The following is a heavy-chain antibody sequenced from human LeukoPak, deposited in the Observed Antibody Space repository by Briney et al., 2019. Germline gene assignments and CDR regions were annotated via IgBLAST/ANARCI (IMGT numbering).Heavy chain of an antibody. D-gene: IGHD1-20*01. J-gene: IGHJ4*02. V-gene: IGHV4-34*01. Sequence: SETLSLTCAVYGGSFSGYYWSWIRQPPGKGLEWIGEINHSGSTKYNPSLKSRVTISGDTSKNQFSLKLSSVTAADTAVYYCARGGRLTGTTVLFDYWGQGTLVTVSS. CDR1: GGSFSGYY. CDR2: INHSGST. CDR3: ARGGRLTGTTVLFDY.